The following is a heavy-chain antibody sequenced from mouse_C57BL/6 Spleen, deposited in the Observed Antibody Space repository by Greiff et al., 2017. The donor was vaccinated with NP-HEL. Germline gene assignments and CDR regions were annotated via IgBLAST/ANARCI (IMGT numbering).Heavy chain of an antibody. J-gene: IGHJ3*01. CDR2: IDPENGDT. CDR1: GFNIKDDY. D-gene: IGHD2-2*01. Sequence: VQLKQSGAELVRPGASVKLSCTASGFNIKDDYMHWVKQRPEQGLEWIGWIDPENGDTEYASKFQGKATITADTSSNTAYLQLSSLTSEDTAVYYCTTPSMVTTRFAYWGQGTLVTVSA. CDR3: TTPSMVTTRFAY. V-gene: IGHV14-4*01.